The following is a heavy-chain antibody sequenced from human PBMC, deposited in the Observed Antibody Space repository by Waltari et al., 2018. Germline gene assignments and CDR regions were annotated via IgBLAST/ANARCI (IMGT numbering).Heavy chain of an antibody. D-gene: IGHD5-12*01. J-gene: IGHJ6*02. CDR2: VVPEDGET. CDR1: GYTFTDYY. V-gene: IGHV1-69-2*01. CDR3: ATSGSRAHYYYYYGMDV. Sequence: EVQLVQSGAEVKKPGATVKISCKVSGYTFTDYYMHWVQQAPGKGLEWMGLVVPEDGETIYAEKFQGRVTITADTSTDTAYMELSSLRSEDTAVYYCATSGSRAHYYYYYGMDVWGQGTTVTVSS.